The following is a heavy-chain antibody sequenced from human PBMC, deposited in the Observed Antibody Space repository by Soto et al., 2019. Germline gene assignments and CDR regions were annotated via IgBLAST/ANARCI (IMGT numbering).Heavy chain of an antibody. CDR1: GFTFSSYA. CDR2: ISGSGGST. V-gene: IGHV3-23*01. CDR3: AKCPPYYDSSGYYFDY. D-gene: IGHD3-22*01. Sequence: HPGGSLRLSCAASGFTFSSYAMSWVRQAPGKGLEWVSAISGSGGSTYYADSVKGRFTISRDNSKNTLYLQMNSLRAEDTAVYYCAKCPPYYDSSGYYFDYWGQGTLVTVSS. J-gene: IGHJ4*02.